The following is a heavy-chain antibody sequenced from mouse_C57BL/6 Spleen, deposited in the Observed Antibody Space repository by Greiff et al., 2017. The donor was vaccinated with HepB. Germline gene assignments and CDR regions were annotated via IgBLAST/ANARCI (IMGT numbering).Heavy chain of an antibody. CDR3: ARLDYDYLYAMDY. CDR2: ISSGGSYT. CDR1: GFTFSSYG. D-gene: IGHD2-4*01. J-gene: IGHJ4*01. Sequence: EVKLVESGGDLVKPGGSLKLSCAASGFTFSSYGMSWVRQTPDKRLEWVATISSGGSYTYYPDSVKGRFTISRDNAKNTLYLQMSSLKSEDTAMYYCARLDYDYLYAMDYWGQVTSVTVSS. V-gene: IGHV5-6*01.